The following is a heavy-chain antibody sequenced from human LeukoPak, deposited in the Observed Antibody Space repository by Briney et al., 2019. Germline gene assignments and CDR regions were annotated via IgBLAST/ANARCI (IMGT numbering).Heavy chain of an antibody. V-gene: IGHV3-30*18. CDR2: ISYDGSNK. Sequence: PGGSLRLSCAASGFTFSSYGMHWVRQAPGKGLEWVAVISYDGSNKYYADSVKGRFTISRDNSKNTLYLQMNSLRAEDTAVYYCAKGTPDGSGYEPNFDYWGQGTLVTVSS. CDR3: AKGTPDGSGYEPNFDY. J-gene: IGHJ4*02. CDR1: GFTFSSYG. D-gene: IGHD5-12*01.